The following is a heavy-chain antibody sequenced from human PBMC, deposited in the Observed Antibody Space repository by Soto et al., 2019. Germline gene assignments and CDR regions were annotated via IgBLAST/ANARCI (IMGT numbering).Heavy chain of an antibody. CDR1: GFTFSSYD. J-gene: IGHJ4*02. V-gene: IGHV3-13*01. CDR3: ARGPVYSSGWYYFDY. Sequence: PGGSLRLSCAASGFTFSSYDMHWVRQATGKGLEWVSAIGTAGDTYYPGSVKGRFTISRENAKNSLYLQVNSLRAEDTAVYYCARGPVYSSGWYYFDYWGQGTLVTVSS. D-gene: IGHD6-19*01. CDR2: IGTAGDT.